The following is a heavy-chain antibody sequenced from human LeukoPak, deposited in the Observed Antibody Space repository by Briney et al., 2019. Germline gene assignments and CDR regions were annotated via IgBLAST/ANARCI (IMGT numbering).Heavy chain of an antibody. CDR2: SGDSDGST. D-gene: IGHD2-15*01. J-gene: IGHJ4*02. CDR1: GFTFSGSG. CDR3: AKGGCRGTCNPLAY. Sequence: GGSLRLSCAASGFTFSGSGMSWVRQAPGRGLEWISSSGDSDGSTYYADSLKGRFTISRDNSKNTLYLQMNNLRAEDTAVYYCAKGGCRGTCNPLAYWGQGALVTVSP. V-gene: IGHV3-23*01.